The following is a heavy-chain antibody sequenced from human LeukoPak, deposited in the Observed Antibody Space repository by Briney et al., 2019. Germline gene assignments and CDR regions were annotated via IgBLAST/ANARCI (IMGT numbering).Heavy chain of an antibody. Sequence: PGASLRLSCAASGFTFSSYAMSWVRQAPGKGLEWVSGISGSGGNTYYADSVKGRFSISRDNFKNTLYLQMNSLRAEDTAVYYCAKDTTVTTHWYFDLWGRGTLVTVSS. CDR3: AKDTTVTTHWYFDL. D-gene: IGHD4-17*01. CDR1: GFTFSSYA. V-gene: IGHV3-23*01. J-gene: IGHJ2*01. CDR2: ISGSGGNT.